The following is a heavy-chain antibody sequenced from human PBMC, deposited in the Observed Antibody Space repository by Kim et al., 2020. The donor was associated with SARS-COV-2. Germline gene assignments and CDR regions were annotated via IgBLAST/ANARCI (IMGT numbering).Heavy chain of an antibody. D-gene: IGHD4-17*01. V-gene: IGHV4-39*01. CDR3: ARFPYDGDYAPPNDY. J-gene: IGHJ4*02. Sequence: PSRKSGVTISVETSKNQFSLKLSSVSAADTAVYYCARFPYDGDYAPPNDYWGQGTLVTVSS.